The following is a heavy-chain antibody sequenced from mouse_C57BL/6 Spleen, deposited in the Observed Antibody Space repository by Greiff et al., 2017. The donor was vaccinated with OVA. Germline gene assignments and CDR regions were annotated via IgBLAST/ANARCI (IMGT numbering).Heavy chain of an antibody. V-gene: IGHV1-47*01. D-gene: IGHD1-1*01. Sequence: QVHVKQSGAELVKPGASVKMSCKASGYTFTTYPIEWMKQNHGKSLEWIGNFHPYNDDTKYNEKFKGKATLTVEKSSSTVYLELSRLTSDDSAVYYCARGYYGSSYRGYYFDYWGQGTTLTVSS. CDR3: ARGYYGSSYRGYYFDY. CDR1: GYTFTTYP. J-gene: IGHJ2*01. CDR2: FHPYNDDT.